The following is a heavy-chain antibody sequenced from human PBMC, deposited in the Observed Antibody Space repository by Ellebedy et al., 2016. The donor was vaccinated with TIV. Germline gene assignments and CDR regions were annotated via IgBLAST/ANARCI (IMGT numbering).Heavy chain of an antibody. CDR2: ISNSGTTI. CDR3: ARDSATSDAFDI. Sequence: GGSLRLSXAASGFTFSDYYMTWIRQAPGKGLEWLSYISNSGTTIYYADSVQGRFTISRDNAKNSLYLQMNSLRAEDTAVYYCARDSATSDAFDIWGQGTMVTVSS. CDR1: GFTFSDYY. V-gene: IGHV3-11*04. D-gene: IGHD1-1*01. J-gene: IGHJ3*02.